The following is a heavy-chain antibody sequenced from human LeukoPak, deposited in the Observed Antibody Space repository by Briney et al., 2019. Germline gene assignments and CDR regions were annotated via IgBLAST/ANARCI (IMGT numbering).Heavy chain of an antibody. D-gene: IGHD3-10*01. CDR3: ARPQGNLWFGEFKAFDI. Sequence: GESLKISCKGSGYRFTSYWIGWVRQMPGKGLEWMGIIYPGDSDTRYSPSFQGQVTISADKSISTAYLQWSSLKASDTAMYYCARPQGNLWFGEFKAFDIWGQGTMVTVSS. CDR1: GYRFTSYW. J-gene: IGHJ3*02. V-gene: IGHV5-51*01. CDR2: IYPGDSDT.